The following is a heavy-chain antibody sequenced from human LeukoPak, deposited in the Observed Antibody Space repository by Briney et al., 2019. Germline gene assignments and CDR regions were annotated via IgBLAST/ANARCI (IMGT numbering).Heavy chain of an antibody. J-gene: IGHJ3*02. V-gene: IGHV3-7*01. D-gene: IGHD3-16*01. CDR1: GFTFSSYW. CDR2: IKQDGSEK. Sequence: GGSLRLSCAASGFTFSSYWMSWVRQAPGKGLEWVANIKQDGSEKYYVDSVKGRFTISRDNAKNSLYLQMNRLRAEDTAVYYCARDQGGMTLVGNAFDIWGQGTMVTVSS. CDR3: ARDQGGMTLVGNAFDI.